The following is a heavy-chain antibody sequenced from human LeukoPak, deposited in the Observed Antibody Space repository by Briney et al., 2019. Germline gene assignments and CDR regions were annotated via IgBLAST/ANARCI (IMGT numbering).Heavy chain of an antibody. CDR1: GGTFSSSA. Sequence: SVKVSCKTSGGTFSSSAISWVRQAPGQGLEWMGRIIPVLNITTYAQKFQGSVTITADTSTSTVYMELSSLRSEETAVYYCARDQGLTAPPPYGLDVWGQGTTVIVSS. CDR2: IIPVLNIT. D-gene: IGHD5-18*01. J-gene: IGHJ6*02. CDR3: ARDQGLTAPPPYGLDV. V-gene: IGHV1-69*04.